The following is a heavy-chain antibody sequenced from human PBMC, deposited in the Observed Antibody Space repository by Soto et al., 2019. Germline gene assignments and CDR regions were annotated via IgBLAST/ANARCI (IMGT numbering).Heavy chain of an antibody. J-gene: IGHJ4*02. D-gene: IGHD2-15*01. CDR1: GGSISSYY. V-gene: IGHV4-4*07. Sequence: SETLSLTCTVSGGSISSYYWSWIRQTAGKGLEWIGRIYAGGSTNYNPSLKSRVTMSVDTSKNQFSLRLTSVTAADTAVYYCARASVGPPGGGSWVMPFDFWGQGTLVTVSS. CDR2: IYAGGST. CDR3: ARASVGPPGGGSWVMPFDF.